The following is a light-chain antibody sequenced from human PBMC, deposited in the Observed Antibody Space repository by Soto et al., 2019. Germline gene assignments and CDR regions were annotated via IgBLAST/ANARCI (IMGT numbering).Light chain of an antibody. CDR1: RSVNTY. J-gene: IGKJ5*01. V-gene: IGKV3-20*01. CDR3: QQYGSSHIT. CDR2: GAS. Sequence: EIVLTQSPGTLSLSPGERATLSCRASRSVNTYLAWYQQKPVQAPRLVIYGASRRATGIPDRFSGSGSGSDFTLTITRLEPEDFAVYYCQQYGSSHITFGQGTRLEIK.